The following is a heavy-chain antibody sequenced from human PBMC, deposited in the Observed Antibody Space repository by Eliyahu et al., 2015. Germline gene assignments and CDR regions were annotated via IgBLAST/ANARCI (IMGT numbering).Heavy chain of an antibody. Sequence: QVQLQESGPGLVKPSRTLSLTCTVSGGSISSGDYYWSWIRQPPGQGLEWIGYIYYTGDTYYSPSLKSRVFISVDTSKNQFSLKLSSVTAADTAIYYCARVDAGVDYFDSWGQGTLVTVSS. J-gene: IGHJ4*02. CDR1: GGSISSGDYY. D-gene: IGHD2-15*01. CDR2: IYYTGDT. CDR3: ARVDAGVDYFDS. V-gene: IGHV4-30-4*01.